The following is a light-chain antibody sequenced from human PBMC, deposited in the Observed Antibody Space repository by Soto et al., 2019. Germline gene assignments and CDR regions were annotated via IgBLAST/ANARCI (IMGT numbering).Light chain of an antibody. CDR1: QSISAY. J-gene: IGKJ5*01. Sequence: DIQMTQSPSSLFASVGDRVTITCRASQSISAYLNWYQQRPGKAPSLLIYAATRLHSGVPSRFSGSGSGPDFTLTISSLQPEDFETYYCQRSYRSISFGQGTRLEMK. V-gene: IGKV1-39*01. CDR3: QRSYRSIS. CDR2: AAT.